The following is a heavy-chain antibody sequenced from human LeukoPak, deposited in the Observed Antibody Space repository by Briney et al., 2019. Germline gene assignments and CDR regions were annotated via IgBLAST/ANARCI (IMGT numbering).Heavy chain of an antibody. CDR3: AKDHYSNYGYFDY. J-gene: IGHJ4*02. D-gene: IGHD4-11*01. V-gene: IGHV3-23*01. CDR1: GFTFSNYA. Sequence: GGSLRLSCAASGFTFSNYAMSWVRQAPGKGLEWVSGISSSGGSTYSAGSVKGRFTISRDNAKSTLYVQMNSLGAEDTAVYYCAKDHYSNYGYFDYWGQGTLVTVSS. CDR2: ISSSGGST.